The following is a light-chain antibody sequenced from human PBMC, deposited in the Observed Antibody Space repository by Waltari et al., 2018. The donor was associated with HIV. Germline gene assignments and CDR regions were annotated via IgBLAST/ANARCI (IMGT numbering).Light chain of an antibody. CDR1: SSNIGAPYD. CDR2: GST. CDR3: QSYDNSLGVV. Sequence: QSVLTQPPSVSGAPGQRVTISCTGGSSNIGAPYDVHWYQQFPGTAPKLLIYGSTKRPSGVPDRSSGSKSGTAASLAITGLQAEDEADYYCQSYDNSLGVVFGGGTKLTVL. V-gene: IGLV1-40*01. J-gene: IGLJ2*01.